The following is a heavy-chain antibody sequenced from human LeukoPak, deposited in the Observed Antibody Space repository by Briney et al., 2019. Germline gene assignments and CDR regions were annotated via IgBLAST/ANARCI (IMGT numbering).Heavy chain of an antibody. Sequence: SETLSLTCSVSGGSIRSSDYYWAWIRQPPGKGLEWIGSIHYNGNTYYNPSLKSRVTISVDTSKNQFSLKLSSVTAADTAVYYCARAGMVRGEGLNWFDPWGQGTLVTVSS. J-gene: IGHJ5*02. CDR2: IHYNGNT. V-gene: IGHV4-39*07. CDR3: ARAGMVRGEGLNWFDP. D-gene: IGHD3-10*01. CDR1: GGSIRSSDYY.